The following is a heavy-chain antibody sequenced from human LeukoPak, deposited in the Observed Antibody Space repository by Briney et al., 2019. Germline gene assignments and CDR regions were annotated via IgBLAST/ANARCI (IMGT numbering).Heavy chain of an antibody. D-gene: IGHD3-16*02. J-gene: IGHJ4*02. CDR1: GYTLTELS. Sequence: ASVKVSCKVSGYTLTELSMHWVRQAPGKGLEWMGGFDPEDGETIYAQKFQGRVTMTEDTSTDTAYMELSSLRSEDTAVYYCATLMITFGGVIVPYYFDYWGQRTLVTVSS. CDR2: FDPEDGET. V-gene: IGHV1-24*01. CDR3: ATLMITFGGVIVPYYFDY.